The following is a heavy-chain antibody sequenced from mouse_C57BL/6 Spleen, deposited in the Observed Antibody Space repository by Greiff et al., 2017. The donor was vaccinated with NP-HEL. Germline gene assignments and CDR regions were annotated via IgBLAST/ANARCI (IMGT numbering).Heavy chain of an antibody. Sequence: QVQLKQPVAELVMPGASVKLSCKASGYTFTSSWMHWVKQRPGQGLEWIGEIDPSDSYTNYTQKFKGKSTLTVVKSSSTAYMQLSRLTSEDSAVYYCARSKTGTDDAMDYWGQGTTVTVSA. CDR2: IDPSDSYT. V-gene: IGHV1-69*01. J-gene: IGHJ4*01. CDR1: GYTFTSSW. CDR3: ARSKTGTDDAMDY. D-gene: IGHD4-1*01.